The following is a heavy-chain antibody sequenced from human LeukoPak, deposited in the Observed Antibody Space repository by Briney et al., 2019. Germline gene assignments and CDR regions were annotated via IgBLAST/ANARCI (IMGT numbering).Heavy chain of an antibody. CDR1: GYTFTGYY. J-gene: IGHJ6*02. CDR2: INPNSGGT. Sequence: GASVKVSCKASGYTFTGYYMHWVRQAPGQGLEWMGWINPNSGGTNYAQKFQGRVTMSRDTSISTAYMELSRLRSDDTAVYYCARVARAYYYGMDVWGQGTTVTVSS. V-gene: IGHV1-2*02. CDR3: ARVARAYYYGMDV.